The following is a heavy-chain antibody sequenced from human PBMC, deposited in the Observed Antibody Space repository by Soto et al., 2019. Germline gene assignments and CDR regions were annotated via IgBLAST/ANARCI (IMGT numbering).Heavy chain of an antibody. V-gene: IGHV3-30-3*01. CDR2: ISYDGSNK. J-gene: IGHJ5*02. Sequence: QVPLVESGGGVVQPGRSLRLSCAASGFTFSSYAMHWVRQAPGKGLEWVAVISYDGSNKYYADSVKGRFTISRDNSKNTLYLQMNSLRAEDTAVYYCARDRRSGWFDPWGQGTLVTVSS. D-gene: IGHD3-3*01. CDR1: GFTFSSYA. CDR3: ARDRRSGWFDP.